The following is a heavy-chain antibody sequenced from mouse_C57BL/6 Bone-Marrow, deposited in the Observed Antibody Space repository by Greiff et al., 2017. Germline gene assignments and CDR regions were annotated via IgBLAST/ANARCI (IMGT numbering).Heavy chain of an antibody. CDR1: GYTFTSYG. J-gene: IGHJ1*03. D-gene: IGHD1-1*01. Sequence: LHESGAELARPGASVKLSCKASGYTFTSYGISWVKQRTGQGLEWIGEIYPRSGNTYYNEKFKGKATLTADKSSSTAYMELRSLTSEDSAVYFCARYYYSPYWYFDVWGTGTTVTVSS. CDR2: IYPRSGNT. V-gene: IGHV1-81*01. CDR3: ARYYYSPYWYFDV.